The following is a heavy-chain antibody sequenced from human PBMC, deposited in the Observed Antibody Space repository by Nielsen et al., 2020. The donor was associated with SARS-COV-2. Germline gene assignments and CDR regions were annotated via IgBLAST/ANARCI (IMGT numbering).Heavy chain of an antibody. CDR3: ARGAYCSSTSCYAGQYYYYYGMDV. D-gene: IGHD2-2*01. V-gene: IGHV7-4-1*02. J-gene: IGHJ6*02. CDR2: INTNTGNP. Sequence: WVRQAPGQGLEWMGWINTNTGNPTYAQGFTGRFVFSFDTSVSTAHLQISGLKAEDTAVYYCARGAYCSSTSCYAGQYYYYYGMDVWGQGTTVTVSS.